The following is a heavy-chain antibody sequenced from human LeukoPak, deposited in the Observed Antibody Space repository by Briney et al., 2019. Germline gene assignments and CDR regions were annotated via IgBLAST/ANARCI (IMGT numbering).Heavy chain of an antibody. CDR3: ARDGGHGGYDYAMDL. D-gene: IGHD5-12*01. Sequence: GRSLRLSCAASGFTFSDYGILWVRQAPGKGLEWVAVIWNDGSNKYYADSVKGRFTISRDNSKNTLYLQMNSLRAEDTAVYYCARDGGHGGYDYAMDLWGQGTMVTVSS. J-gene: IGHJ3*01. V-gene: IGHV3-33*01. CDR1: GFTFSDYG. CDR2: IWNDGSNK.